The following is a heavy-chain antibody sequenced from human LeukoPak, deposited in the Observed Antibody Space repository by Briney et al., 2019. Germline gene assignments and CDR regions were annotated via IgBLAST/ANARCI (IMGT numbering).Heavy chain of an antibody. CDR1: GFTFSDYY. CDR2: ISSSGSTI. J-gene: IGHJ4*02. V-gene: IGHV3-11*01. D-gene: IGHD6-13*01. Sequence: GGSLRLSCAASGFTFSDYYMSWIRQAPGKGLEWVSHISSSGSTIYYADSVKGRFTISRDNAKNSLYLQMNSLRAEDTAVYYCASYHSSPLLHYWGQGTLVTVSS. CDR3: ASYHSSPLLHY.